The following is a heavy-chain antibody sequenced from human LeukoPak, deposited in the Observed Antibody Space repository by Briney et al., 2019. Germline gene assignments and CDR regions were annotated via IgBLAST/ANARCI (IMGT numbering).Heavy chain of an antibody. CDR2: ISSSGSTI. CDR3: ATRPNYDILTGGGARWAFDI. D-gene: IGHD3-9*01. Sequence: GGSLRLSCAASGFTFSDYYMSWIRQAPGKGLEWVSYISSSGSTIYYAGSVKGRFTISRDNAKNSLYLQMNSLRAEDTAVYYCATRPNYDILTGGGARWAFDIWGQGTMVTVSS. V-gene: IGHV3-11*01. CDR1: GFTFSDYY. J-gene: IGHJ3*02.